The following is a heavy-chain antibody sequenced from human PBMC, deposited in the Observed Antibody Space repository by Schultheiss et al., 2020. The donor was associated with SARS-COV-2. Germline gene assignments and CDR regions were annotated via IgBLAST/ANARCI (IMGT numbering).Heavy chain of an antibody. D-gene: IGHD1-26*01. J-gene: IGHJ6*02. CDR1: GFTFSSYG. V-gene: IGHV3-30*03. CDR3: AREWTLLTAVGGLDYGMDV. CDR2: ISYDGSNK. Sequence: GGSLRLSCAASGFTFSSYGMHWVRQAPGKGLEWVAVISYDGSNKYYAESVKGRVTISRDNSKNTLYLQMNSLRGEDTAVYYCAREWTLLTAVGGLDYGMDVWGQGTTVTVSS.